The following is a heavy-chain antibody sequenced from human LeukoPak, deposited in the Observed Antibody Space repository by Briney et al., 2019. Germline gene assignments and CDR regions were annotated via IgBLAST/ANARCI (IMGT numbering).Heavy chain of an antibody. D-gene: IGHD3-10*01. CDR3: ARDLLGTLVRGPIDY. Sequence: KPGGSLRLSCAASGFTFPNYEMHWVRQAPGKGLEWVSSISTSSSYIYYADSVKGRFTISRDNAKNSLYLQMNSLRAEDTAVYYCARDLLGTLVRGPIDYWGQGTLVTVSS. J-gene: IGHJ4*02. CDR2: ISTSSSYI. CDR1: GFTFPNYE. V-gene: IGHV3-21*01.